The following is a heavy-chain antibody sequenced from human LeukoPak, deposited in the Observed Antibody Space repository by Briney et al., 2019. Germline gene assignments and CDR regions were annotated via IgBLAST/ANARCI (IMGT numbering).Heavy chain of an antibody. V-gene: IGHV4-34*01. CDR1: GGSFSGYY. J-gene: IGHJ4*02. CDR2: INHSGST. D-gene: IGHD6-6*01. CDR3: ARGRTTQSRIAARPRNFDY. Sequence: PSETLSLTCAVHGGSFSGYYWSWIRQPPGKGLEWIGEINHSGSTNYNPSLKSRVTISVDTSKNQFSLKLSSVTAADTAVYCCARGRTTQSRIAARPRNFDYWGQGTLVTVSS.